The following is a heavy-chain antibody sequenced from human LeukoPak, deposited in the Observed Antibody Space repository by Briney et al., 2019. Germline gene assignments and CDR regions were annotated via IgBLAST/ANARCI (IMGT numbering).Heavy chain of an antibody. D-gene: IGHD2-2*01. Sequence: GGSLRPSCVAPGFTFRNYGTHGGRQAPGKGLEWGAFIHHVVSIKLSADSAKGRFTISKDNSKNTLYLQMNSLGVEDTAVYYCAKDQCSTTTCDGSPGYWGQGTLVTVSS. CDR3: AKDQCSTTTCDGSPGY. CDR1: GFTFRNYG. CDR2: IHHVVSIK. J-gene: IGHJ4*02. V-gene: IGHV3-30*02.